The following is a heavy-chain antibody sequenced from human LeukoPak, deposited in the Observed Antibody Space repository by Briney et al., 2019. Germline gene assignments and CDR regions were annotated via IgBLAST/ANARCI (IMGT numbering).Heavy chain of an antibody. V-gene: IGHV3-48*01. J-gene: IGHJ6*03. CDR3: ARDPNGPENSGSYENYYYYMDV. CDR1: GFTFSSYS. Sequence: GGSLRLSCAASGFTFSSYSMNWVRQAPGKGLEWVSYISSSSGTIYYADSVKGRFTISRDNAKNSLYLQMNSLRAEDTAVYYCARDPNGPENSGSYENYYYYMDVWGKGTTVTVSS. D-gene: IGHD1-26*01. CDR2: ISSSSGTI.